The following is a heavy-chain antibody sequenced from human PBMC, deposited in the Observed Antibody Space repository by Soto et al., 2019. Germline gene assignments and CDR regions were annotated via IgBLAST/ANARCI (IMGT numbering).Heavy chain of an antibody. D-gene: IGHD4-4*01. J-gene: IGHJ4*02. V-gene: IGHV3-74*01. CDR1: GFTFSSDW. CDR2: INMDGSST. Sequence: ETLSLTCAASGFTFSSDWMHWVRQAAGKGLVWVSRINMDGSSTNYAGSVKGRFTISRDTAKNTLYRQMNSLRADDPAVYYCARGPRGLYGNDYWGQGALVTVSS. CDR3: ARGPRGLYGNDY.